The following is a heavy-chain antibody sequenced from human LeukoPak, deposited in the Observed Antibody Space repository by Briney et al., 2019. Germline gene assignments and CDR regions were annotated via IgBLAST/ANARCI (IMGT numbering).Heavy chain of an antibody. D-gene: IGHD2-8*01. V-gene: IGHV3-23*01. J-gene: IGHJ6*03. CDR1: GFTFSSYD. Sequence: GGSLRLSCAASGFTFSSYDMTWVRQAPGRGLEWVSSIRPSGDRTYYADSVKGRFTISRDNSKNTLYVQMNSLRGEDTAVYYCAKVPNGLTYYYYYMDVWGKGTTVTVSS. CDR3: AKVPNGLTYYYYYMDV. CDR2: IRPSGDRT.